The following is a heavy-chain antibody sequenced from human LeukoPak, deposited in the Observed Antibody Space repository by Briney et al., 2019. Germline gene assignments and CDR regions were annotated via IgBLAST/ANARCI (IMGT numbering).Heavy chain of an antibody. D-gene: IGHD6-19*01. CDR2: ITSSGNTK. J-gene: IGHJ4*02. CDR3: ARVVSSGCYGDY. V-gene: IGHV3-48*02. CDR1: GFTFSSYS. Sequence: PGGSLRLSCAASGFTFSSYSMNWVRQAPGKGLEWVSYITSSGNTKYYADSVKGRFTISRDNAKNSLYLQMNSLRDEDTAVYYCARVVSSGCYGDYWGQGTLVTVSS.